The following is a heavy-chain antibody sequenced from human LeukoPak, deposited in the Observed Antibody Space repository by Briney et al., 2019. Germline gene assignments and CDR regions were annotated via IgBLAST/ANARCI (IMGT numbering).Heavy chain of an antibody. CDR1: GFTFSSYW. CDR3: ARGYCSGGSCYYYYYGMDV. D-gene: IGHD2-15*01. CDR2: IKQDGSEK. V-gene: IGHV3-7*01. Sequence: GGSLRLSCAASGFTFSSYWMSWVRQAPGKGLEWVANIKQDGSEKYYVDSVKGRFTISRDNAKNSLYLQMNSLRAGDTAVYYCARGYCSGGSCYYYYYGMDVWGQGTTVTVSS. J-gene: IGHJ6*02.